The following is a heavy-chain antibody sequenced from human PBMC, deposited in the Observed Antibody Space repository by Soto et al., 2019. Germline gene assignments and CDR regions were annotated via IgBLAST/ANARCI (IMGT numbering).Heavy chain of an antibody. CDR3: ARVPGP. CDR1: GGSITSSSYY. V-gene: IGHV4-39*07. CDR2: IYYSGST. Sequence: SETLSLTCTVSGGSITSSSYYWGWIRQPPGKGLEWIGNIYYSGSTYYNPSLKSRVTISVDRSKNQFSLKLSSVTAADTAVYYCARVPGPWGQGTLVTVSS. D-gene: IGHD3-10*01. J-gene: IGHJ5*02.